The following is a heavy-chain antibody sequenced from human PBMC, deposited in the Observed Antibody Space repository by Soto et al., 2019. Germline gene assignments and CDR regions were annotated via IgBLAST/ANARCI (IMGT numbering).Heavy chain of an antibody. D-gene: IGHD3-3*01. V-gene: IGHV1-24*01. CDR3: ATVGGPESGSYTFEF. CDR2: LEPADAEI. CDR1: GYRRSETT. Sequence: QVQLVQSGAEVKKPGASVKVSCKVSGYRRSETTLPWMRQAPGNGREWMGGLEPADAEIIYAQKFQARATMTGDTSTDTAYMQLRSLSSDDTAVNYCATVGGPESGSYTFEFWGKGTLVNVSS. J-gene: IGHJ4*02.